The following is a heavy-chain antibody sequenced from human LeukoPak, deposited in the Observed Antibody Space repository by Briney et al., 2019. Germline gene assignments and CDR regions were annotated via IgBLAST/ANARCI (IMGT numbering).Heavy chain of an antibody. D-gene: IGHD5-24*01. J-gene: IGHJ4*02. CDR1: GGSFSGYY. V-gene: IGHV4-59*01. Sequence: SETLSLTCAVYGGSFSGYYWSWIRQPPGKGLEWIGYIYYSGSTNYNPSLKSRVTISVDTSKNQFSLKLSSVTAADTAVYYCARGLLDGYTHPAAFDIWGQGTLVTVSS. CDR3: ARGLLDGYTHPAAFDI. CDR2: IYYSGST.